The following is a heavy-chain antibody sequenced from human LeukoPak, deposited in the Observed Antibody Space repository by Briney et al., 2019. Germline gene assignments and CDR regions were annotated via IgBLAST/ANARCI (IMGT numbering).Heavy chain of an antibody. CDR3: AMSVEMPPIPSFDY. CDR2: VSAANNP. Sequence: ASVKVSCKTSGYIFTPHHIHWMRQAPGQGLELLGWVSAANNPEYSQKFQGRVVITRDAPATTSYLELNSLRSEDTAVYYCAMSVEMPPIPSFDYWGQGTLVTVPS. J-gene: IGHJ4*02. D-gene: IGHD5-24*01. V-gene: IGHV1-3*01. CDR1: GYIFTPHH.